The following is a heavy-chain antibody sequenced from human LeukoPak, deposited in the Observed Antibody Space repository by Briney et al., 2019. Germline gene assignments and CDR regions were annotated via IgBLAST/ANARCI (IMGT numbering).Heavy chain of an antibody. CDR1: GFTFSSYE. CDR3: AREYSYRHFDY. J-gene: IGHJ4*02. Sequence: GGSLRLSCAASGFTFSSYEMNWVRQAPGKGLEWISYISSSGSTIHYADSVKGGFTISRDNAKNSLYLQMNRLRAEHTAVYYCAREYSYRHFDYWGQGTLVTVSS. CDR2: ISSSGSTI. D-gene: IGHD5-18*01. V-gene: IGHV3-48*03.